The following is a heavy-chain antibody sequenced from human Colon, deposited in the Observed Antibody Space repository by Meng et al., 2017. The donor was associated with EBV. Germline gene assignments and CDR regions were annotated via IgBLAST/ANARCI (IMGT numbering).Heavy chain of an antibody. J-gene: IGHJ4*02. D-gene: IGHD5-24*01. CDR1: GASFSGYY. Sequence: QVQVQQLGAGLLKPLXXLXLTCGVYGASFSGYYWSWIRQPPGKGLEWIGEVNPSGSTNYSPSLKSRVTISVDTSKNQFSLRLNSVTAADTAAYYCARVGGLDGYRLGGDYWGQGALVTVSS. V-gene: IGHV4-34*01. CDR2: VNPSGST. CDR3: ARVGGLDGYRLGGDY.